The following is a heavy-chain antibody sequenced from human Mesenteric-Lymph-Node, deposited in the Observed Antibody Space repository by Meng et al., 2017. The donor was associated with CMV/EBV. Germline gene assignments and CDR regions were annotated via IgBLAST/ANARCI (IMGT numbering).Heavy chain of an antibody. Sequence: GESLKISCAASGFTFSSYSMNWVRQAPGKGLEWVSVIYISGTTYYADSVKGRFTISRDNSKNTMYLQMNSLRAEDTAVYYCARGNYYGSGSYYNEERWFDPWGQGTLVTVSS. J-gene: IGHJ5*02. D-gene: IGHD3-10*01. V-gene: IGHV3-53*01. CDR3: ARGNYYGSGSYYNEERWFDP. CDR2: IYISGTT. CDR1: GFTFSSYS.